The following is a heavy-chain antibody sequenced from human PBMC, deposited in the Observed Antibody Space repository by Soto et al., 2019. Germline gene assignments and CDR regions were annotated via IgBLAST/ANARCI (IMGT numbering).Heavy chain of an antibody. V-gene: IGHV3-21*01. CDR2: ISSDSNYI. D-gene: IGHD2-21*01. Sequence: VGSLRLSCAASGFTFSSYGMNWVRQAPGKGLEWVSFISSDSNYIYYADSVKGRFTISRDNAKNSLYLQMNSLRAEDTALYYCATRGPVVVMTGFDVFDMWGQGAMVTVSS. CDR1: GFTFSSYG. CDR3: ATRGPVVVMTGFDVFDM. J-gene: IGHJ3*02.